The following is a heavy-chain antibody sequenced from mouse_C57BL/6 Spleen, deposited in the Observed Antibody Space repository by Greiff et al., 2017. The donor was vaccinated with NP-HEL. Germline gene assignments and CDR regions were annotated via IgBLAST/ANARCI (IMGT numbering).Heavy chain of an antibody. CDR1: GFSLTSYG. V-gene: IGHV2-5*01. Sequence: QVQLQQSGPGLVQPSQSLSITCTVSGFSLTSYGVHWVRQSPGKGLEWLGVIWRGGSTDYNAAFMSRLSITKDNSKSQVFFKMNSLQADDTAIYYCAKEGYDGGAYAMDYWGQGTSVTVSS. J-gene: IGHJ4*01. CDR2: IWRGGST. CDR3: AKEGYDGGAYAMDY. D-gene: IGHD2-2*01.